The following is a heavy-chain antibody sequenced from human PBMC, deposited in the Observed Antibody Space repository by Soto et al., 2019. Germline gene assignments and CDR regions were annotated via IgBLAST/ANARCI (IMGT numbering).Heavy chain of an antibody. Sequence: PSETLSLTCAVSGGSIISASYSWNWIRQSPGRGPEWIGHIYSSGGTYYNPSLKSRVSISVDTSNNQFSLKLTSVTAADTAVYYCARSDAYYDILTGYYSRGPFDPWGQGTLVTVSS. V-gene: IGHV4-31*11. CDR2: IYSSGGT. J-gene: IGHJ5*02. D-gene: IGHD3-9*01. CDR1: GGSIISASYS. CDR3: ARSDAYYDILTGYYSRGPFDP.